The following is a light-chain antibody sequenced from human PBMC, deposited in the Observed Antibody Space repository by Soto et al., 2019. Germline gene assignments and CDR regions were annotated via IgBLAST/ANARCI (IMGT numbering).Light chain of an antibody. V-gene: IGKV2-30*02. CDR2: KVS. CDR1: QSLVHRDGNTY. CDR3: MQGSHWPPIT. J-gene: IGKJ5*01. Sequence: DVVVTQSPLSLPVTLGQAASISCRSSQSLVHRDGNTYLSWFRQRPGQSPRRLIYKVSNREAGVPDRSSGSGSGTDFTLKISTVEAEDVGLYYCMQGSHWPPITFGQGTRLEIK.